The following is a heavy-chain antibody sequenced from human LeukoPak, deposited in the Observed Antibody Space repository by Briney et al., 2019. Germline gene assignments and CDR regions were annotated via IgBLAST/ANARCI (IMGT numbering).Heavy chain of an antibody. CDR2: INHSGST. J-gene: IGHJ4*02. CDR1: GGSFSGYY. D-gene: IGHD1-1*01. V-gene: IGHV4-34*01. CDR3: ARGGPVQLEPPVIGPTDY. Sequence: SETLSLTCAVYGGSFSGYYWSLIRQPPGKELEWIGEINHSGSTNYNPSLKSRVTISVDTSKNQFSLKLSSVTAADTAVYYCARGGPVQLEPPVIGPTDYWGQGTLVTVSS.